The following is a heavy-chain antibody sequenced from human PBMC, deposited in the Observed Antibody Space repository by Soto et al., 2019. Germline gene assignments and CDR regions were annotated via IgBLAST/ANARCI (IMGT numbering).Heavy chain of an antibody. CDR2: MNPNSGNT. CDR3: ARWDYGVYARYDY. Sequence: QVQLVQSGAEVKKSGASVKVSCKASGYTFTSHDINSVRQATGQGLEWMGWMNPNSGNTGYAQKFKGRVTMTRNTSISTAYMELSSLRSEDTAVYYCARWDYGVYARYDYWGQGTLVTVSS. D-gene: IGHD4-17*01. CDR1: GYTFTSHD. V-gene: IGHV1-8*01. J-gene: IGHJ4*02.